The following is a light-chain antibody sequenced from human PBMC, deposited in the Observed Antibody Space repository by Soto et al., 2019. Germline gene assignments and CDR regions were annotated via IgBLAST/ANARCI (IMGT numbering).Light chain of an antibody. CDR3: QQYNGYRWT. V-gene: IGKV1-5*01. CDR2: DAS. J-gene: IGKJ1*01. CDR1: QSISNW. Sequence: DIQMTQSPSTLPASVGDRVTITCRASQSISNWLAWYQQKPGKAPKLLIYDASNLESGVPSRFSGSGSGTEFTLTISSLQPDDFATYYCQQYNGYRWTFGQGTKVDI.